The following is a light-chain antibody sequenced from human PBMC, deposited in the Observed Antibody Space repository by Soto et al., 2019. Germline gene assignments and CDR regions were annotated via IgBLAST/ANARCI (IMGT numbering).Light chain of an antibody. CDR1: QDIRRD. Sequence: AIQMTQFPSSLSASVGDRVTITCRASQDIRRDLGWSQQRPGKAPQLLFYATSRLQSRVPSRISDSESSTDFTLTIASQHSEDFATYHGLKDNKYPLKFGVVTKSDIK. V-gene: IGKV1-6*01. CDR2: ATS. J-gene: IGKJ4*02. CDR3: LKDNKYPLK.